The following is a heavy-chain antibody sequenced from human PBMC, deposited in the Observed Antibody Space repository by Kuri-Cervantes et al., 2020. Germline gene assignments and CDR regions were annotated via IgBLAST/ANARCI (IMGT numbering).Heavy chain of an antibody. CDR1: GYSFTSYW. CDR2: IYPGDSDT. V-gene: IGHV5-51*01. D-gene: IGHD4-23*01. CDR3: AKVFPVVTLPEY. Sequence: GESLKISCKGSGYSFTSYWIGWVRQMPGKGLEWMGIIYPGDSDTRYSPSLQGQVTISADKSISTAYLQWSSLRAEDTAVYYCAKVFPVVTLPEYWGQGTLVTVSS. J-gene: IGHJ4*02.